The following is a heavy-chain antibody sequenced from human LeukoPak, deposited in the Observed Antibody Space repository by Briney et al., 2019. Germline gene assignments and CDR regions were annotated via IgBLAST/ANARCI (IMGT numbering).Heavy chain of an antibody. CDR2: IIPILGIA. V-gene: IGHV1-69*02. CDR3: ARSHCSGGSCYSPAFDI. CDR1: GCTFSSYT. D-gene: IGHD2-15*01. J-gene: IGHJ3*02. Sequence: SVKVSCKASGCTFSSYTISWVRQAPGQGLEWMGRIIPILGIANYAQKFQGRVTITADKSTSTAYMELSSLRSEDTAVYYCARSHCSGGSCYSPAFDIWGQGTMVTVSS.